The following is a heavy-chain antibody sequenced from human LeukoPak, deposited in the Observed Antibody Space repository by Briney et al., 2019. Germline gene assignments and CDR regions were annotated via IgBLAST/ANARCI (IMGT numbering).Heavy chain of an antibody. CDR2: IYSSGNS. Sequence: SETLSLTCTVSGTSIRTYSWRWIRQPPGKGLEWLGYIYSSGNSHYNPSLKSRGTMSLDTSKNQFSLRLYSVTAADTAVYYCARHRAEMATITDDAFDIWGQGTMVTVSS. V-gene: IGHV4-59*08. CDR3: ARHRAEMATITDDAFDI. D-gene: IGHD5-24*01. J-gene: IGHJ3*02. CDR1: GTSIRTYS.